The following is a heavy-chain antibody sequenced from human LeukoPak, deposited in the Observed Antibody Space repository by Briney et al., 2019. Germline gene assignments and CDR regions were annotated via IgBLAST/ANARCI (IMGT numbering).Heavy chain of an antibody. CDR1: GFTFSIYW. CDR3: ARGFMVRDPGAFDI. D-gene: IGHD3-10*01. V-gene: IGHV4-34*01. J-gene: IGHJ3*02. CDR2: INHSGST. Sequence: NPGGSLRLSCAASGFTFSIYWMTWVRQAPGKGLEWIGEINHSGSTNYNPSLKSRVTISVDTSKNQFSLKLSSVTAADTAVYYCARGFMVRDPGAFDIWGQGTMVTVSS.